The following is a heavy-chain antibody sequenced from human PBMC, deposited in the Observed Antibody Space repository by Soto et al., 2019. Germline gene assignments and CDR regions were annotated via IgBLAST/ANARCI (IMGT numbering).Heavy chain of an antibody. CDR3: ARSAGYYYDSPDY. D-gene: IGHD3-22*01. V-gene: IGHV3-30-3*01. CDR2: IPYDGSNK. CDR1: GFIFRDYS. Sequence: AGSLRLSCAASGFIFRDYSMHWVRQAPGKGLEWVAVIPYDGSNKHYADSVEGRFTVSRDNSKNTLYLQMSSLRAEDTAVYYCARSAGYYYDSPDYWGQGTPVTVSS. J-gene: IGHJ4*02.